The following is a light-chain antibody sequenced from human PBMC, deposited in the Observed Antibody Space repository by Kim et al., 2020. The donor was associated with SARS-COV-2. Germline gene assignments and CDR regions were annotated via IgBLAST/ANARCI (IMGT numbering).Light chain of an antibody. Sequence: FPGVSATLSCRASHNIDINLAWYQQTPGQPPRLLIYDAAIRAAGIPDRFSGSGSGTDFTLTIGSLAPEDFAVYYCQQRGNWPPALTFGGGTKLEI. J-gene: IGKJ4*01. CDR3: QQRGNWPPALT. CDR1: HNIDIN. CDR2: DAA. V-gene: IGKV3-11*01.